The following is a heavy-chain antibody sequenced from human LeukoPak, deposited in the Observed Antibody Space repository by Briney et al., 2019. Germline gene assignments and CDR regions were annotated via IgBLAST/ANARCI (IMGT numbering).Heavy chain of an antibody. V-gene: IGHV3-30*02. D-gene: IGHD4-23*01. CDR3: ATSKSTVVPSSHY. J-gene: IGHJ4*02. CDR1: GFTFSSYG. CDR2: IRYDGSNK. Sequence: GGSLRLSCAASGFTFSSYGMHWVRQAPGKGLEWVAFIRYDGSNKYYADSVKGRFTISRDNSKNTLYLQMNSLRAEDTAVYYCATSKSTVVPSSHYWGQGTLVTVSS.